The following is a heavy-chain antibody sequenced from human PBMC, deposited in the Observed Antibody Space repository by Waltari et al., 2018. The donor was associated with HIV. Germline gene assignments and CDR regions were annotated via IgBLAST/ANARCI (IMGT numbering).Heavy chain of an antibody. J-gene: IGHJ6*02. D-gene: IGHD3-3*01. Sequence: VQLQESGPGLVKPSETLSLTCTVSGGSISSYSWSWLRQPPGRGLEWIGYICYRGSTNYNPSLKSRVTISVDTSKNQFSLKLSSVTAADTAVYYCARDLGFGDFWSGYPPYYYYGMDVWGQGTTVTVSS. CDR3: ARDLGFGDFWSGYPPYYYYGMDV. CDR1: GGSISSYS. CDR2: ICYRGST. V-gene: IGHV4-59*01.